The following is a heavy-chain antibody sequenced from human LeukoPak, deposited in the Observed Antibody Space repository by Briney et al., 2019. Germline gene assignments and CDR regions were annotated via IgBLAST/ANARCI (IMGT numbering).Heavy chain of an antibody. CDR3: ARAPLTRYWYESSFDHDTFYYYMDV. CDR1: GFRFDDYG. CDR2: INWKGIRT. Sequence: GALRLSCAASGFRFDDYGMTWVRQAPGKGLEWVSGINWKGIRTGYADSVKGRFTISRDNAKNSLYLQMNSLRAEDTAFYYCARAPLTRYWYESSFDHDTFYYYMDVWGKGTTVIVSS. V-gene: IGHV3-20*04. D-gene: IGHD3-22*01. J-gene: IGHJ6*03.